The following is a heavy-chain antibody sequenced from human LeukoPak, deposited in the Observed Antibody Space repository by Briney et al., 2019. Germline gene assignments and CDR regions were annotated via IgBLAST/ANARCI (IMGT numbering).Heavy chain of an antibody. D-gene: IGHD5-12*01. V-gene: IGHV1-2*02. CDR2: IKPSSGGT. J-gene: IGHJ4*02. CDR1: GYTFTGYY. Sequence: GASVKVSCKASGYTFTGYYIHWVRQAPGQGLEWMGWIKPSSGGTKYAQNFQGRVTMTRDMSTSTAYMELSSLRSEDTAVYYCAAGVYSGYDYGEFDYWGQGTLVTVSS. CDR3: AAGVYSGYDYGEFDY.